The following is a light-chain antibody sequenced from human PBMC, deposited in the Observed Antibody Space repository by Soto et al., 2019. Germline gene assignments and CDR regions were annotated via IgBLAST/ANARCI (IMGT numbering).Light chain of an antibody. CDR1: NSNVGSSY. CDR2: TNN. Sequence: QSALAQPPSASATPGQRVTISCSGSNSNVGSSYVYWYQHLPGAAPKLLIYTNNQRPSGVPDRFSGSKSGTSASLAISGLRYEDEAEYYCAAWDESLSGYVLGTRIQVT. V-gene: IGLV1-47*01. J-gene: IGLJ1*01. CDR3: AAWDESLSGYV.